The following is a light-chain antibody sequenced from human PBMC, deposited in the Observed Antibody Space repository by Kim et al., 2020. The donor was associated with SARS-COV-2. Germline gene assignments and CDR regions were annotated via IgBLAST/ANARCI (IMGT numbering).Light chain of an antibody. CDR2: DVS. CDR1: SSDVGGYNY. CDR3: SSYTTSRDVV. Sequence: QSALTQPASVSGSPGQSITISCTGTSSDVGGYNYVSWYQQHPGKAPKLMIYDVSNRPSGVSNRFSGSKSGNTASLTISGLQADDEADYYCSSYTTSRDVVFGGGTQLTVL. J-gene: IGLJ2*01. V-gene: IGLV2-14*03.